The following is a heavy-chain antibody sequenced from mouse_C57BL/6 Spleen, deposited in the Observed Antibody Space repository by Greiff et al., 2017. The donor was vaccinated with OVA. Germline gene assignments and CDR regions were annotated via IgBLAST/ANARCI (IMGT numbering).Heavy chain of an antibody. CDR3: ARDYYGSSYFAY. CDR1: GYTFTSYW. J-gene: IGHJ3*01. CDR2: INPSSGYT. V-gene: IGHV1-7*01. Sequence: QVQLQQSGADLAKPGASVTLSCKASGYTFTSYWMHWVKQRPGQGLEWIGYINPSSGYTKYNQKFKDKATLTADKSSSTAYMQLSSLTYEDSAVYYCARDYYGSSYFAYWGQGTLVTVSA. D-gene: IGHD1-1*01.